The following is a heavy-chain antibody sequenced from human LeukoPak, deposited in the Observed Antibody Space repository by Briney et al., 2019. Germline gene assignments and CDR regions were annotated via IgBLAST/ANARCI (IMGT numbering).Heavy chain of an antibody. V-gene: IGHV4-4*07. CDR1: GGFISSYY. Sequence: SETLSLTCTFSGGFISSYYWRWIRQPAAKGLEWIGRIYTSGSTNYNPSLKSRVTMSVDTSKTQFSLKLSSVTAADTAVYFCASEKQWLRVGWFDPWGQGTLVTVSS. J-gene: IGHJ5*02. D-gene: IGHD5-12*01. CDR3: ASEKQWLRVGWFDP. CDR2: IYTSGST.